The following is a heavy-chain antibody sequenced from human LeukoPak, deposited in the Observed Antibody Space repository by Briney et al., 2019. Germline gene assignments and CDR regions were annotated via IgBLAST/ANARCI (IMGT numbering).Heavy chain of an antibody. V-gene: IGHV4-59*12. CDR1: GGSISSYY. CDR3: ASGIQGAGNNY. D-gene: IGHD6-19*01. J-gene: IGHJ4*02. Sequence: SETLSLTCTVSGGSISSYYWSWIRQPPGKGLEWIGYIYYSGSTNYNPSLKSRVTISVHTSKNHFSLDLNSVTAADTAVYYCASGIQGAGNNYWGRGTLVTVSS. CDR2: IYYSGST.